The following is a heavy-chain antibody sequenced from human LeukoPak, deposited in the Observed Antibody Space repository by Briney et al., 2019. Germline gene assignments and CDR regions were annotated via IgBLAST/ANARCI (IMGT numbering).Heavy chain of an antibody. CDR1: GFTLNSYL. CDR2: IKKDGSEE. V-gene: IGHV3-7*01. D-gene: IGHD1-14*01. J-gene: IGHJ3*01. CDR3: ARGNPNRNDLDL. Sequence: GGSLRLSCAASGFTLNSYLMSWVRQAPGRGLESVANIKKDGSEESYLDSVKGRFTVSRDNAKNSLFLQMNSLRGEDTAVYYCARGNPNRNDLDLWGQGTMVTISS.